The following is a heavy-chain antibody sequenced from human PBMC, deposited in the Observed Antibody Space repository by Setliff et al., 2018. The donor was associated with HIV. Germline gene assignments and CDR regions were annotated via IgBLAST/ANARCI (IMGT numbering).Heavy chain of an antibody. D-gene: IGHD3-3*02. CDR1: GFTLSSYW. CDR3: VRDRSDYLNFSPGYYGRDY. J-gene: IGHJ4*02. CDR2: IKQDGTAT. V-gene: IGHV3-7*01. Sequence: GGSLRLSCAASGFTLSSYWMSWVRQAPGKGLEWVANIKQDGTATNYVDSVKGRFTISRDNAKNSLYLQMNSLRAEDTAVYFCVRDRSDYLNFSPGYYGRDYWGQGTQVTVSS.